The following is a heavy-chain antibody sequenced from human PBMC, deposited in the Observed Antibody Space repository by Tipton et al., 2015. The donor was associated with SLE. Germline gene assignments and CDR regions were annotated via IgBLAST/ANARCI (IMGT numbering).Heavy chain of an antibody. V-gene: IGHV3-48*03. CDR3: ARGAGTDYYYYYYGMDV. CDR2: ISSSGSTI. J-gene: IGHJ6*02. D-gene: IGHD3/OR15-3a*01. Sequence: SLRLSCAASGFTFSSYEMNWVRQAPGKGLEWVSYISSSGSTIYYADSVKGRFTISRDNAKNSLYLQMNSLRAEDTAVYYCARGAGTDYYYYYYGMDVWGQGTTVTVSS. CDR1: GFTFSSYE.